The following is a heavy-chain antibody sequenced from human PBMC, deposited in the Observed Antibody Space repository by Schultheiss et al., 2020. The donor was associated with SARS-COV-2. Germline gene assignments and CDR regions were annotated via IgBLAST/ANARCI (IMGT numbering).Heavy chain of an antibody. CDR2: IYYSGST. V-gene: IGHV4-4*02. CDR1: GGSISSSNW. CDR3: ARVMITFGGVTNWFDP. Sequence: SETLSLTCAVSGGSISSSNWWSWVRQPPGKGLEWIGHIYYSGSTYYNPSLKSRVTISVDTSKNQFSLKLSSVTAADTAVYYCARVMITFGGVTNWFDPWGQGTLVTVSS. J-gene: IGHJ5*02. D-gene: IGHD3-16*01.